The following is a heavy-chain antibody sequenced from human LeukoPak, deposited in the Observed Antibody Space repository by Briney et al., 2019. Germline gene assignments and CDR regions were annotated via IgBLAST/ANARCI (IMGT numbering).Heavy chain of an antibody. J-gene: IGHJ4*02. Sequence: GGSLRLSCAASGFTFSSYWMSWVRQAPGKGLEWVASVKQDVGEKYYVDSVKGRFTISRDNAKNSLSLHMNSLRVEDTAVYYCARGPPYGSRSDYFDYWGQGALVTVSS. CDR2: VKQDVGEK. V-gene: IGHV3-7*01. CDR3: ARGPPYGSRSDYFDY. D-gene: IGHD3-10*01. CDR1: GFTFSSYW.